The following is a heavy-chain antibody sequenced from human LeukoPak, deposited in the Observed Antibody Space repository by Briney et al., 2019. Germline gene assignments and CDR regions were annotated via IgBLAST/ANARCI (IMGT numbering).Heavy chain of an antibody. CDR1: GFTFSNYW. J-gene: IGHJ4*02. V-gene: IGHV3-7*01. Sequence: GGPLRLSCAASGFTFSNYWMSWFRQAPGKGLEWVANIKRDGSEKYYGDSVKGRFTISRDNAKNSLYLQTNRLRAEEMAVYYCARGQHYYDRSGHDYWGQGTLVTVSS. CDR3: ARGQHYYDRSGHDY. D-gene: IGHD3-22*01. CDR2: IKRDGSEK.